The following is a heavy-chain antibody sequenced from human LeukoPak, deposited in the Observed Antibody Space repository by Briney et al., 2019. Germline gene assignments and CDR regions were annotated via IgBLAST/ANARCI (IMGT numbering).Heavy chain of an antibody. CDR3: ARGDYTADS. Sequence: GGSLRLSCVAAGFTISRNYMRWIRPAPGKGLEWVSVIYSGGSTYYADSVKGRFTISRDNSKNTLYLQMNSLRVEDTAVYYCARGDYTADSWGQGTLVTVSS. CDR2: IYSGGST. D-gene: IGHD4-11*01. CDR1: GFTISRNY. V-gene: IGHV3-53*01. J-gene: IGHJ5*01.